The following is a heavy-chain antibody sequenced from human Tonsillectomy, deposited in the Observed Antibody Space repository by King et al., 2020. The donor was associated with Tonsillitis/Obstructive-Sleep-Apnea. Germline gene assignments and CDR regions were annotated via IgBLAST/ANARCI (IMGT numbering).Heavy chain of an antibody. CDR2: ISHGGST. CDR1: GESFRGHY. CDR3: ARRHSVTVVPFDY. D-gene: IGHD1-20*01. J-gene: IGHJ4*02. Sequence: VQLQQWGAGLLKPSETLSLTCAVYGESFRGHYWSWIRQPPGKGLEWIGEISHGGSTNYNPSLKSRVTISVDTSKNQFSLKLTSVTAADTAVYYCARRHSVTVVPFDYWYQGTLVTVSS. V-gene: IGHV4-34*01.